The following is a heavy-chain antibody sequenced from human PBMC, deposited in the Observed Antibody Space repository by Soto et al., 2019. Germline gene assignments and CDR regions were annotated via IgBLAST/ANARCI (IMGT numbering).Heavy chain of an antibody. J-gene: IGHJ4*02. CDR3: AAHVDTAMVIFDY. Sequence: SETLSLTCAVCGGAFSGDYWSWIRQPPGKGLEWIGEINHSGSTNYNPSLKSRVTISVDTSKNQFSLKLSSVPAADPAVYYCAAHVDTAMVIFDYWGQGTLVTVSS. D-gene: IGHD5-18*01. V-gene: IGHV4-34*01. CDR1: GGAFSGDY. CDR2: INHSGST.